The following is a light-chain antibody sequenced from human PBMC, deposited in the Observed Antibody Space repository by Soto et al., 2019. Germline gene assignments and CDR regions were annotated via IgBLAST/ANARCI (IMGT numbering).Light chain of an antibody. Sequence: QSALTQPASVSGSPGQSITISCTGTSSDVGGYNYVSWYQQHPGKAPKLMIFEVGNRPSGVSNRFSGSKSGNTASLTISGLQAEDEADYYCNSYTSSSSYVFGTGTKPHRP. CDR2: EVG. CDR3: NSYTSSSSYV. V-gene: IGLV2-14*01. CDR1: SSDVGGYNY. J-gene: IGLJ1*01.